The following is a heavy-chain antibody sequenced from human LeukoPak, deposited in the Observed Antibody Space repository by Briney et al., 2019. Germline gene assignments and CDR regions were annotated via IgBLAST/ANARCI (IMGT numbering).Heavy chain of an antibody. CDR2: IIPIFGTA. D-gene: IGHD5-18*01. J-gene: IGHJ6*03. Sequence: SVKVSCKASEGTFSSYAISWVRQAPGQGLEWMGGIIPIFGTANYAQKFQGRVTITADESTSTAYMELSSLRSEDTAVYYCAREATGAMVGLDSYYYMDVWGKGTTVTVSS. CDR3: AREATGAMVGLDSYYYMDV. CDR1: EGTFSSYA. V-gene: IGHV1-69*01.